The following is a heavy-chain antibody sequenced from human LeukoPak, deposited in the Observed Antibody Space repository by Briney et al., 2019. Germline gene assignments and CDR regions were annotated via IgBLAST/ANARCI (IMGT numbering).Heavy chain of an antibody. D-gene: IGHD5-12*01. CDR2: ISSSSSYI. J-gene: IGHJ4*02. CDR3: AREPSVGGYDVAG. Sequence: GGSLRLSCAASGFTFSSYSMKWVRQAPGKGLEWVSSISSSSSYIYYADSVKGRFTISRDNAKNSLYLQMNSLRAEDTAVYYCAREPSVGGYDVAGWGQGTLVTVSS. CDR1: GFTFSSYS. V-gene: IGHV3-21*01.